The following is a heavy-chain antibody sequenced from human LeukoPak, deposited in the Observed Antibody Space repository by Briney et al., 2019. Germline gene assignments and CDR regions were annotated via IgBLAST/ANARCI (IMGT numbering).Heavy chain of an antibody. CDR3: ARLLVYDNSGDPDTFDI. V-gene: IGHV4-59*01. CDR2: IYYSGRT. CDR1: GGSISTYY. J-gene: IGHJ3*02. D-gene: IGHD3-22*01. Sequence: PSETLSLTCTVSGGSISTYYWTWIRQPPGKGLEWIGFIYYSGRTRYNPSLQSRVTISLDTSKTHFSLQLSSVTAADTAVYYCARLLVYDNSGDPDTFDIWGQGTLVTVSS.